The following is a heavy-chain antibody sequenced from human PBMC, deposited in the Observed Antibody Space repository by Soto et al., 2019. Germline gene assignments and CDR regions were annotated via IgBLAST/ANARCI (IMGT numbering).Heavy chain of an antibody. Sequence: EVQLVESGGGLVQPGGSLRLSCAASGFTFSNAWMSWVRQAPGKGLEWVGRIKSKTDGGTTDYAAPVKGRFTISRDDSKNTLYLQMNSLKTEDTAVYYCTTDGNRGPGPYYDILTGYYPFDYWGQGTLVTVSS. D-gene: IGHD3-9*01. CDR3: TTDGNRGPGPYYDILTGYYPFDY. V-gene: IGHV3-15*01. CDR1: GFTFSNAW. J-gene: IGHJ4*02. CDR2: IKSKTDGGTT.